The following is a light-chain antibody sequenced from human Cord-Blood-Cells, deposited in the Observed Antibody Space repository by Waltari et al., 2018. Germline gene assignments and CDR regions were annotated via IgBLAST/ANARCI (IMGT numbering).Light chain of an antibody. V-gene: IGLV3-21*03. CDR2: DDS. CDR3: QVWDSSSDPYV. J-gene: IGLJ1*01. Sequence: SYVLTQPPSVSVAPGKTARITCGGNNIGSKSVHWYQQKPGQAPVLVGYDDSNRPSGIPERFSGSNSGNTATLTISRGEAGDEADYYCQVWDSSSDPYVFGTGTKVTVL. CDR1: NIGSKS.